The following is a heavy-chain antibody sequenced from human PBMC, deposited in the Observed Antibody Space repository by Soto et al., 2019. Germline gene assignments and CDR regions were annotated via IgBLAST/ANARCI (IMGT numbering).Heavy chain of an antibody. Sequence: GESLKISCKGSGYSFTSYWVGWVRQMPGKGLEWMGIIYPGDSDTRYSPSFQGQVTISADKSISTAYLQWSSLKASDTAMYYCARHCSSSSWYVGFDYWGQGTLVTVSS. CDR3: ARHCSSSSWYVGFDY. CDR2: IYPGDSDT. D-gene: IGHD6-13*01. CDR1: GYSFTSYW. V-gene: IGHV5-51*01. J-gene: IGHJ4*02.